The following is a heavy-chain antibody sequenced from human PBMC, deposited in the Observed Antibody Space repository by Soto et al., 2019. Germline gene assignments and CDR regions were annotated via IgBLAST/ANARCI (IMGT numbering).Heavy chain of an antibody. J-gene: IGHJ4*02. CDR2: IYYSGST. CDR1: GGSIGSSSYY. Sequence: QLQLQESGPGLVKPSETLSLTCTVSGGSIGSSSYYWGRNPQPTGKGLEWIVSIYYSGSTYYNPSLKSRITISVDTSTTQFYLKLSSVTAADTAVYYCARPGNYGSGSYRYYLDYWGQGTLVTVSS. D-gene: IGHD3-10*01. V-gene: IGHV4-39*01. CDR3: ARPGNYGSGSYRYYLDY.